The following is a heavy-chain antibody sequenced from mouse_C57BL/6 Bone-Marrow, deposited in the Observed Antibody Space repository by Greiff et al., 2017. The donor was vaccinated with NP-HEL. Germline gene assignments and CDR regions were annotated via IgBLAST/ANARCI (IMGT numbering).Heavy chain of an antibody. J-gene: IGHJ2*01. CDR1: GFTFSDYY. D-gene: IGHD2-4*01. CDR3: ARDMGLRKGFDY. Sequence: DVQLVESEGGLVQPGSSMKLSCTASGFTFSDYYMAWVRQVPEKGLEWVANINYDGSSTYYLDSLKSRFIISRDNAKNILYLQMSSLKSEDTATYYCARDMGLRKGFDYWGQGTTLTVSS. V-gene: IGHV5-16*01. CDR2: INYDGSST.